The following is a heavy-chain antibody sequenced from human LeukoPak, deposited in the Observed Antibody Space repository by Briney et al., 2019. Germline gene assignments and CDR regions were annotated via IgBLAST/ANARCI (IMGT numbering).Heavy chain of an antibody. CDR3: ARGRVVVAVSDY. CDR1: GASVSSSGYY. Sequence: SETLSLTCTVSGASVSSSGYYWSWIRQYPGKGLEWIGYIYHSGVTNYNPSLKGRLSILVDSSKNQFSLKLNSVTAADTAVYYCARGRVVVAVSDYWGQGTLVTVSS. J-gene: IGHJ4*02. CDR2: IYHSGVT. V-gene: IGHV4-31*03. D-gene: IGHD6-19*01.